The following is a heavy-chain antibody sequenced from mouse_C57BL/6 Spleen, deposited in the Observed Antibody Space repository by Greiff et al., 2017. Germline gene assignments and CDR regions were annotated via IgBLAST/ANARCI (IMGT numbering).Heavy chain of an antibody. CDR3: ARPYDYDAMDY. V-gene: IGHV1-82*01. CDR1: GYAFSSSW. CDR2: IYPGDGDT. Sequence: QVQLQQSGPELVKPGASVKISCKASGYAFSSSWMNWVKQRPGKGLEWIGRIYPGDGDTNYNGKFKGKATLPVDKSSSTAYMQLSSLPSEDSAVYLCARPYDYDAMDYWGQGTSVTVSS. D-gene: IGHD6-5*01. J-gene: IGHJ4*01.